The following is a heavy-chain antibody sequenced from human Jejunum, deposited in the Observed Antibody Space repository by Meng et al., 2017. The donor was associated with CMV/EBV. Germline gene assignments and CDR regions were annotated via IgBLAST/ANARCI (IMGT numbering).Heavy chain of an antibody. CDR2: LYSGGNT. Sequence: LVGSGGGVVQPGGAPGLSCAAAVFTVSSNYMSWVRQAPGKGLEWVSALYSGGNTYYADSVKGRFTLSRDNSKNTLYLQMSSLGVEDTAVYYCASGYIEGHHLGYWGQGTLVTVPQ. V-gene: IGHV3-66*01. CDR3: ASGYIEGHHLGY. D-gene: IGHD6-13*01. J-gene: IGHJ4*02. CDR1: VFTVSSNY.